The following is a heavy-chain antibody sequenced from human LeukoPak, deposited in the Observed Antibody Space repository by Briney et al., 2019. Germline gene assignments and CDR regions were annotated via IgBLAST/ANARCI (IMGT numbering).Heavy chain of an antibody. D-gene: IGHD3-22*01. V-gene: IGHV3-13*01. Sequence: GGSLRLSCAASGFTFSTYDMHWVRQGTGKGLEWVSTTGTDGDTYYPGSVKGRFSISREDARNSLYLQMNSLRAGDTAVYYCARGAYDSSGYSLYYFDYWGQGTLVTVSS. J-gene: IGHJ4*02. CDR3: ARGAYDSSGYSLYYFDY. CDR1: GFTFSTYD. CDR2: TGTDGDT.